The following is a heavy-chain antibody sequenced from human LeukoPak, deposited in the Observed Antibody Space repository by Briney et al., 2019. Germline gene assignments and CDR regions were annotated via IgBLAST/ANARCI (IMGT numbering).Heavy chain of an antibody. CDR2: IYYSGST. CDR3: ARRRKVTPFDY. CDR1: GGSISSSSYY. J-gene: IGHJ4*02. D-gene: IGHD2-21*02. Sequence: NTSETLSLTCTVSGGSISSSSYYWGWIRQPPGKGLEWIGSIYYSGSTYYNPSLKSRVTISVDTSKNQFSLKLSSVPAADTAVYYCARRRKVTPFDYWGQGTLVTVSS. V-gene: IGHV4-39*01.